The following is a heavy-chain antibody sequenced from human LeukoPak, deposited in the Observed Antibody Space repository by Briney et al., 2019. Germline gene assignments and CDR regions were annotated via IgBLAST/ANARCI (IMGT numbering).Heavy chain of an antibody. J-gene: IGHJ2*01. CDR3: ARRAVVYDFWSGYYTEWYFDL. CDR1: GYSIISGYY. CDR2: IFDSGST. Sequence: PSETLSLTCAVSGYSIISGYYWGWIRQPPGKGLEWIGSIFDSGSTYYNPSLKSRVTISVDTSKNQFSLKLRSVTAADTAVYYCARRAVVYDFWSGYYTEWYFDLWGRGTLVTVSS. V-gene: IGHV4-38-2*01. D-gene: IGHD3-3*01.